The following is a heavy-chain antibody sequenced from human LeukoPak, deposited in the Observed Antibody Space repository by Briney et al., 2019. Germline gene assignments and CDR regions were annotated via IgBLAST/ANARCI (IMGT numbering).Heavy chain of an antibody. D-gene: IGHD1-26*01. CDR2: ISGSGTST. CDR1: GFTFSNYA. J-gene: IGHJ4*02. V-gene: IGHV3-23*01. Sequence: PGESLRLSCAASGFTFSNYAMSWVRQAPGKGLEWVSLISGSGTSTYYADSVKGRFTVSRDRSKNPPHLQMNSLRAEDTAVYYCAKDLGNSGSWDYWGQGALVTVSS. CDR3: AKDLGNSGSWDY.